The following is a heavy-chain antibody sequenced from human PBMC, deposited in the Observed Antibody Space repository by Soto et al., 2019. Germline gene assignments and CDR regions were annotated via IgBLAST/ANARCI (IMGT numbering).Heavy chain of an antibody. CDR2: INAYNGNT. Sequence: QVQLVQSGAEVKKPGASVKVSCKASGYTFTSYGISWVRQAPGQGLEWMGWINAYNGNTNYAQKLQGRVTMTTDTSTSTAYMELRSLRSDDTAVYYCARDAYYYGSGSKNYYYYGMDVWGQGTTVTVSS. D-gene: IGHD3-10*01. CDR3: ARDAYYYGSGSKNYYYYGMDV. V-gene: IGHV1-18*01. CDR1: GYTFTSYG. J-gene: IGHJ6*02.